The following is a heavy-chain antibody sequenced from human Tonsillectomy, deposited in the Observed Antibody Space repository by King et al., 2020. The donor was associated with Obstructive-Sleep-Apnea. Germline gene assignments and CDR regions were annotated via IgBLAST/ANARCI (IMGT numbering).Heavy chain of an antibody. CDR2: IYSSDTT. D-gene: IGHD3-3*01. J-gene: IGHJ3*02. CDR3: ARGGGSAVFWSGYHVFDI. Sequence: VQLVEFGGGMVQPGGSLRLSCAASGFTVRTNYMTWVRQAPGKGLEWVSLIYSSDTTYYADSVKGRFTISRHNPNNTVYLQMNNLRVEDTAVYYCARGGGSAVFWSGYHVFDIWGQGTVVTVSS. CDR1: GFTVRTNY. V-gene: IGHV3-53*04.